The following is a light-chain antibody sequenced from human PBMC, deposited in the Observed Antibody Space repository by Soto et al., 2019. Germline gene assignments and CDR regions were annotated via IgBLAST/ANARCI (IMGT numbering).Light chain of an antibody. CDR3: QQSHSPPFT. V-gene: IGKV1-39*01. J-gene: IGKJ2*01. CDR1: QSISSY. Sequence: DIQMTQSPSSLSASVGDRVTITCRASQSISSYLNWYQQRPGKAPKLLIYTASTLESGVPSRFSGSGSGTDFTLIISSLQPEDFATYHCQQSHSPPFTFGQGTKLEVK. CDR2: TAS.